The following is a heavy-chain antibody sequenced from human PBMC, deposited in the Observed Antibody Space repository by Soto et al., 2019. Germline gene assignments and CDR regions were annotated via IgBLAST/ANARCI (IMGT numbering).Heavy chain of an antibody. D-gene: IGHD1-1*01. CDR2: INQDGNED. J-gene: IGHJ4*02. CDR3: ARTGDRHHDFLAY. V-gene: IGHV3-7*01. CDR1: GFTFSSYW. Sequence: VHLEESGGGLVQPGGSLRLSCAASGFTFSSYWMNWVRQAPGKGLEWVANINQDGNEDNLLDSVKGRVTISRDNAKNSLFLQMNRLRVDDTAVYYCARTGDRHHDFLAYWGQGALVSVSS.